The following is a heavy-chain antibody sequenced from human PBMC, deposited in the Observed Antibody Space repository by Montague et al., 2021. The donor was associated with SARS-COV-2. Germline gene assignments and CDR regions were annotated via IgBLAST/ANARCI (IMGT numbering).Heavy chain of an antibody. D-gene: IGHD3/OR15-3a*01. Sequence: SLRLSCGASGFTFSSSALSWVRQAPGKGLEWVSNIYGATGRTFYADSVKGRFTMSRENSKNTLYLQMNSLRVDDTAVYYCAKVDSVFPWGQGTLVTVSS. J-gene: IGHJ4*02. CDR1: GFTFSSSA. CDR3: AKVDSVFP. V-gene: IGHV3-23*03. CDR2: IYGATGRT.